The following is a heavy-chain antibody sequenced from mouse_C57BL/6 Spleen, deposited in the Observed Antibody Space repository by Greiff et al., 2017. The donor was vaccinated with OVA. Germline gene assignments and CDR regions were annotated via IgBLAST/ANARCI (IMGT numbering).Heavy chain of an antibody. CDR1: GYTFTNYW. D-gene: IGHD3-2*02. Sequence: QVQLQQSGAELVRPGTSVKMSCKASGYTFTNYWIGWAKQRPGHGLEWIGDIYPGGGYTNYNEKFKGKATLTADKSSSTAYMQFSSLTSEDSAIYYCARSGSSGPSWFAYWGQGTLVTVSA. J-gene: IGHJ3*01. V-gene: IGHV1-63*01. CDR2: IYPGGGYT. CDR3: ARSGSSGPSWFAY.